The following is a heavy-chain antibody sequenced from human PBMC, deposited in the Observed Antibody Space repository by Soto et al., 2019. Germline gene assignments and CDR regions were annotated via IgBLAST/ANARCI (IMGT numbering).Heavy chain of an antibody. J-gene: IGHJ6*02. CDR1: GFTFSSYG. Sequence: LRLSCAASGFTFSSYGMHWVRQAPGKGLEWVAVIWYDGSNKYYADSVKGRFTISRDNSKNTLYLQMNSLRAEDTAVYYCARGARSSSWFGGYYYYYGMDVWGQGTTVTVSS. V-gene: IGHV3-33*01. CDR2: IWYDGSNK. CDR3: ARGARSSSWFGGYYYYYGMDV. D-gene: IGHD6-13*01.